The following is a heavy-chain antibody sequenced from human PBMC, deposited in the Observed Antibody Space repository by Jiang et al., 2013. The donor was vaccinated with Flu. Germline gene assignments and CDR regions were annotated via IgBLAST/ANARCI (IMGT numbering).Heavy chain of an antibody. V-gene: IGHV6-1*01. CDR2: TYYRSKWYN. Sequence: NWVRQSPSRGLEWLGRTYYRSKWYNDYAASVKSRIAIKPDTSENQFSLQLNSVTPDDTAVYYCARLRDRNIAYWGQGTLVTVSS. D-gene: IGHD5-24*01. CDR3: ARLRDRNIAY. J-gene: IGHJ4*02.